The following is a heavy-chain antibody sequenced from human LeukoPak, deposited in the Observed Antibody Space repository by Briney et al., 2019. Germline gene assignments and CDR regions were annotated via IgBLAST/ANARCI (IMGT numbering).Heavy chain of an antibody. CDR2: IYYSGST. D-gene: IGHD6-13*01. CDR1: GGSFSGYY. J-gene: IGHJ5*02. CDR3: AREGLIAAENWFDP. Sequence: SETLSLTCAVYGGSFSGYYWSWIRQPPGKGLEWIGYIYYSGSTNYNPSLKSRITISVDTSKNQFSLKLSSVTAADTAVYYCAREGLIAAENWFDPWGQGTLVTVSS. V-gene: IGHV4-59*12.